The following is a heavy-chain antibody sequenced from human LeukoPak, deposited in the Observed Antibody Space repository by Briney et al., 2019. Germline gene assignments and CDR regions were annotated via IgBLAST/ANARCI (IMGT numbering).Heavy chain of an antibody. CDR1: GYTFTSYD. Sequence: SVKVSCKASGYTFTSYDINWVRQAPGQGLEWMGGITPIFGTANYVQKFQGRVTITADKSTSTAYMELSRLRSEDTAIYYCARASSDDTAMATPFAYWGQGTLVTVSS. J-gene: IGHJ4*02. D-gene: IGHD5-18*01. CDR3: ARASSDDTAMATPFAY. CDR2: ITPIFGTA. V-gene: IGHV1-69*06.